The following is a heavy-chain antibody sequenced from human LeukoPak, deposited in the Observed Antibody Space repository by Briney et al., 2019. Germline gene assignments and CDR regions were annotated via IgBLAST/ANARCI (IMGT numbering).Heavy chain of an antibody. CDR3: ARSPYSSSWYPFAP. CDR1: GGSFSGYY. CDR2: INHSGST. V-gene: IGHV4-34*01. Sequence: SETLSLTCDVYGGSFSGYYRSWILQPPGNGLEWHGEINHSGSTNYNPSLKSRVTISVDTSKNQFSLKLSSVTAADTAVYYCARSPYSSSWYPFAPWGQGTLVTVSS. D-gene: IGHD6-13*01. J-gene: IGHJ5*02.